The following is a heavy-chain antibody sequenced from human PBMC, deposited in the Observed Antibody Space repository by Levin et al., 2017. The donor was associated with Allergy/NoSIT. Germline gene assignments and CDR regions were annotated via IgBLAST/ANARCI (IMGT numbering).Heavy chain of an antibody. V-gene: IGHV3-23*01. CDR2: ISADGAGT. CDR1: GFTFSGYA. J-gene: IGHJ4*02. Sequence: GESLKISCAASGFTFSGYAMNWVRQAPGKGLEWVSAISADGAGTFYADSVRGRFTISRDNSKNTVFLQMNSLRAEDAATYYCATPVAATFHRFDYWGQGTLVTVSS. CDR3: ATPVAATFHRFDY. D-gene: IGHD2-15*01.